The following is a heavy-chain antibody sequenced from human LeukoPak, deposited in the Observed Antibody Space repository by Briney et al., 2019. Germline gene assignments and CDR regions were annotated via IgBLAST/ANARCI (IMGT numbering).Heavy chain of an antibody. CDR2: ISYDGSNQ. CDR3: AKDLFLYGSSGYPRCPDH. J-gene: IGHJ4*02. D-gene: IGHD3-22*01. Sequence: GGSLRLSCAASGFTFSSYGIHWVRQAPGKGLEWVAVISYDGSNQYHADSVKGRFTISRDNFKNTLYLQMNSLRAEDSAVYYCAKDLFLYGSSGYPRCPDHWGQGTLVTVSS. V-gene: IGHV3-30*18. CDR1: GFTFSSYG.